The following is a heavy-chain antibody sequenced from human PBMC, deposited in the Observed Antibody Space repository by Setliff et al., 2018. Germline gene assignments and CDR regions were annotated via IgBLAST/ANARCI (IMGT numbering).Heavy chain of an antibody. D-gene: IGHD3-3*01. CDR3: AKVNNRFWSGYYPYYYAMDV. V-gene: IGHV3-7*03. CDR2: IKQDGSEK. CDR1: GFTFSRYW. Sequence: PGGSLRLSCAASGFTFSRYWMSWVRQAPGKGLEWVANIKQDGSEKYYVDSVKGRFTISRDNAKNSLYLQMNSLRAEDTAVYYCAKVNNRFWSGYYPYYYAMDVWGQGTTVTVSS. J-gene: IGHJ6*02.